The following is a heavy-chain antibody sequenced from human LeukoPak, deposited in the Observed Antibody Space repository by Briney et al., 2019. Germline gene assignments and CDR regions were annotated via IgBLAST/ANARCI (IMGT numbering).Heavy chain of an antibody. V-gene: IGHV1-8*01. CDR1: GCTFTSYD. CDR2: MNPNSGNT. CDR3: ARGVGRYDYDSSGPKSAYFDY. Sequence: GASVKVSSKASGCTFTSYDINWVRQATGQGLEWMGWMNPNSGNTGYAQKFQGRVTMTRNTSISKAYMELSSLRSEAAAVFYCARGVGRYDYDSSGPKSAYFDYWGQGTLVTVSS. D-gene: IGHD3-22*01. J-gene: IGHJ4*02.